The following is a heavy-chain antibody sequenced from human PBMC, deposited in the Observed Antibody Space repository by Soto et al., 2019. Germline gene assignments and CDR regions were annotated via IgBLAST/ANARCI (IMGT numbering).Heavy chain of an antibody. J-gene: IGHJ4*02. Sequence: QVQLQESGPGLVKPSGTLSLSCAVSGGSISSSHWWTWVRQPPGKGLEWIGEIYHSGSTNYHPSLQRRVTISVDTSRNQFSLNLSSVTAGDTAVYYCASSGGGEDYWGQGIRVTVSS. CDR2: IYHSGST. D-gene: IGHD3-16*01. CDR1: GGSISSSHW. CDR3: ASSGGGEDY. V-gene: IGHV4-4*02.